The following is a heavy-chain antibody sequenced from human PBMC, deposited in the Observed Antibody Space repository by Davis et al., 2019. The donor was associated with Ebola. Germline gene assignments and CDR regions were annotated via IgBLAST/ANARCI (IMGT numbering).Heavy chain of an antibody. CDR1: GGSISRNY. V-gene: IGHV4-59*01. CDR3: ARVFTRAYYYDSSGYPKWFDP. CDR2: IYYSGST. J-gene: IGHJ5*02. D-gene: IGHD3-22*01. Sequence: SETLSLTCTVSGGSISRNYWSWIRQPPGKGLEWIGYIYYSGSTNYNPSLKSRVTISVDTSKNQFSLKLSSVTAADTAVYYCARVFTRAYYYDSSGYPKWFDPWGQGTLVTVSS.